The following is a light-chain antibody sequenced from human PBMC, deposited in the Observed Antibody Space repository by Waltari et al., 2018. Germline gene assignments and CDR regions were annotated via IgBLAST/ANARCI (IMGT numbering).Light chain of an antibody. J-gene: IGKJ3*01. CDR3: QQYYSTPPKGFT. CDR1: QSVLYRSNNKNY. Sequence: DIVMTQSPDSLAVSLGERATINCKSSQSVLYRSNNKNYLAWYPQKPGQPPKLLIYWASTRESGVPDRFSGSGSGTDFTLTISSLQAEDVAVYYCQQYYSTPPKGFTFGPGTKVDIK. V-gene: IGKV4-1*01. CDR2: WAS.